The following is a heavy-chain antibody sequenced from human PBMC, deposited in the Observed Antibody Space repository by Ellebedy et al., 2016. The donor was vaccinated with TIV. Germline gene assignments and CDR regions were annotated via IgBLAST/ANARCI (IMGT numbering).Heavy chain of an antibody. J-gene: IGHJ6*02. CDR1: GFTLSSYW. CDR3: ARERRYCGNECYLYYYYGMDV. D-gene: IGHD2-21*01. Sequence: GGSLRLSCAASGFTLSSYWMYWVRQGPEKGLVWVSRMNSDGSSTFYADSVKGRFTISRDNAKNTLHLQMFRLRAEDTAIYYCARERRYCGNECYLYYYYGMDVWGQGTTVTVAS. V-gene: IGHV3-74*01. CDR2: MNSDGSST.